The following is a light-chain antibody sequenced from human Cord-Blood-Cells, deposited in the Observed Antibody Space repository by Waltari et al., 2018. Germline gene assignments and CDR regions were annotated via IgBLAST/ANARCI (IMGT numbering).Light chain of an antibody. J-gene: IGLJ3*02. V-gene: IGLV2-14*03. CDR2: DVS. CDR3: SSYTSSSTLV. Sequence: SSLTQPASVSGSPGPSITIPFTGTSRDVCGFNHVPWYQQHPGKAPKLMIYDVSKRPSGVSNRFSGSKSGNTASLTISGLQAEDEADYYCSSYTSSSTLVFGGGTKLTVL. CDR1: SRDVCGFNH.